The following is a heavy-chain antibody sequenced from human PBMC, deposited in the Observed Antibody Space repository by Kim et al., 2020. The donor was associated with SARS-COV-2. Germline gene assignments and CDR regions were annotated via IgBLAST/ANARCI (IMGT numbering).Heavy chain of an antibody. CDR1: GGSISSYY. D-gene: IGHD1-26*01. V-gene: IGHV4-4*07. Sequence: SETLSLTCTVSGGSISSYYWSWIRQPAGKGLEWIGRIYTSGSTNYNPSLKSRVTMSVDTSKNQFSLKLRSVTAADTAVYYCARDPPIGVGATPEAWFDPWGQGTLVTVSS. CDR2: IYTSGST. CDR3: ARDPPIGVGATPEAWFDP. J-gene: IGHJ5*02.